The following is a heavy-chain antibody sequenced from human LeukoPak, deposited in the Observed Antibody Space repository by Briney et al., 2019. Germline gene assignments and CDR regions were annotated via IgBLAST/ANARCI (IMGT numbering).Heavy chain of an antibody. D-gene: IGHD4-17*01. J-gene: IGHJ4*02. CDR2: IIPIFGTA. CDR3: ARLLNDYGDYILGY. CDR1: GGTFSSYA. V-gene: IGHV1-69*13. Sequence: SVKVSCKASGGTFSSYAIGWVRQAPGQGLEWMGGIIPIFGTANYAQKFQGRVTITADESTSTAYMELSSLRSEDTAVYYCARLLNDYGDYILGYWGQGALVTVSS.